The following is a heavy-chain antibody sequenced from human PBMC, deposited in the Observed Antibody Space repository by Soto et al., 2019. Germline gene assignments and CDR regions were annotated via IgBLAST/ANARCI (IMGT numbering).Heavy chain of an antibody. CDR2: MNPNSGNT. J-gene: IGHJ5*02. D-gene: IGHD3-22*01. CDR1: GYTFTSYD. V-gene: IGHV1-8*01. Sequence: ASVKVSCKASGYTFTSYDINWVRQATGQGLEWMGWMNPNSGNTGYAQKFQGRVTMTRNTSISTAYMELSSLRSEDTAVYYCARGTYSDRSGYYSWLDTWGQGTLVTVS. CDR3: ARGTYSDRSGYYSWLDT.